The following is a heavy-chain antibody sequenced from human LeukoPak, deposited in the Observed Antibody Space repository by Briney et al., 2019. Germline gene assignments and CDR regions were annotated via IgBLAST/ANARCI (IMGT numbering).Heavy chain of an antibody. J-gene: IGHJ6*02. D-gene: IGHD1-26*01. V-gene: IGHV1-46*01. Sequence: ASVNVSCKASGYTFTSYYMHWVRQAPGQGLEWMGIINPSGGSTSYAQKFQGRVTMTRDTSTSTVYMELSSLRSEDTAVYYCARVKGQVGATTGYYYYYGMDVWGQGTTVTVSS. CDR1: GYTFTSYY. CDR3: ARVKGQVGATTGYYYYYGMDV. CDR2: INPSGGST.